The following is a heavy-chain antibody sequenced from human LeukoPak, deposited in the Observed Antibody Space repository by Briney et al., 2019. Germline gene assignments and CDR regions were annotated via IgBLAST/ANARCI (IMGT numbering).Heavy chain of an antibody. CDR1: GGPFSGYY. J-gene: IGHJ4*02. D-gene: IGHD4-23*01. V-gene: IGHV4-34*01. CDR3: ARAGGRVGQSLDFDY. Sequence: PSETLSLTCAVYGGPFSGYYWSWIRQPLGKGLEWIGEINHSGSANYNPSLQSRVTISIDTSKNQFSLKVNSVTAADTAMYFCARAGGRVGQSLDFDYWGQGVLVTVSP. CDR2: INHSGSA.